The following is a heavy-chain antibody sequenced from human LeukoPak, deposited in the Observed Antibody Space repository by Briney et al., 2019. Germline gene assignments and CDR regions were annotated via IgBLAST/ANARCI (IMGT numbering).Heavy chain of an antibody. V-gene: IGHV1-18*01. Sequence: AAVKVSCMASRYTLTSYGISWVRQAPGQGREGMGGVSAYNGNTNYAQKLQPRVTMTTDTTTSTAYMDLRSLRSDDTAVYYCARSQWLAPFDYWGQGTLLSVSS. CDR3: ARSQWLAPFDY. J-gene: IGHJ4*02. CDR2: VSAYNGNT. D-gene: IGHD6-19*01. CDR1: RYTLTSYG.